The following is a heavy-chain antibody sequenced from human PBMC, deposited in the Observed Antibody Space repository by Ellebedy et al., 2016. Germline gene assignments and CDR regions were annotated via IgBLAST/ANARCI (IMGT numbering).Heavy chain of an antibody. J-gene: IGHJ6*03. CDR2: INHSGST. V-gene: IGHV4-38-2*02. Sequence: SETLSLXXTVSGYSISSGYYWGWIRQPPGKGLEWIGEINHSGSTNYNPSLKSRVTISVDTSKNQFSLKLSSVTAADTAVYYCARGRGYSSSSRRYYYMDVWGKGTTVTVSS. D-gene: IGHD6-6*01. CDR1: GYSISSGYY. CDR3: ARGRGYSSSSRRYYYMDV.